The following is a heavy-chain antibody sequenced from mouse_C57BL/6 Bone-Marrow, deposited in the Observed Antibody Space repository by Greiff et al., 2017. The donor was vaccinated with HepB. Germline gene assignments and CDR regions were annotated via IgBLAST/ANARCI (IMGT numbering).Heavy chain of an antibody. Sequence: VQRVESGAELVRPGTSVKVSCKASGYAFTNYLIEWVKQRPGQGLEWIGVINPGSGGTNYNEKFKGKATLTADKSSSTAYMQLSSLTSEDSAVYFCARLRPAWFAYWGQGTLVTVSA. CDR1: GYAFTNYL. V-gene: IGHV1-54*01. J-gene: IGHJ3*01. CDR2: INPGSGGT. CDR3: ARLRPAWFAY. D-gene: IGHD3-2*02.